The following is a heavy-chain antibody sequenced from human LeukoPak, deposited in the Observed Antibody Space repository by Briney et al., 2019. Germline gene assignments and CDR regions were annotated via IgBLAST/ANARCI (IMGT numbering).Heavy chain of an antibody. CDR2: TYYRSKWYN. CDR3: AKCLLHLWNQYYYYYMDV. CDR1: GDSVSSNSAT. Sequence: SQTLSLTCAISGDSVSSNSATWHWIRQSPSRGLEWLGRTYYRSKWYNDYATSMKSRLTINAETSKNQFSLQLNSVTPEDTAVYYCAKCLLHLWNQYYYYYMDVWGKGTTVTVSS. J-gene: IGHJ6*03. V-gene: IGHV6-1*01. D-gene: IGHD1-14*01.